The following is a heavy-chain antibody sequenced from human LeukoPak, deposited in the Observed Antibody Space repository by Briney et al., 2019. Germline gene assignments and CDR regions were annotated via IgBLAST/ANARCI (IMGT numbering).Heavy chain of an antibody. V-gene: IGHV3-7*01. CDR3: VRDGGVSGYDLLDY. CDR1: GFAVSNNY. Sequence: TGGSLRLSCAASGFAVSNNYMSWVRQAPGKGLEWVAHINQDGSEEHYMDSVKARFTISRDNAKNSLSLQMNSLRAEDTAVYYCVRDGGVSGYDLLDYWGQGTLVTVSS. D-gene: IGHD5-12*01. CDR2: INQDGSEE. J-gene: IGHJ4*02.